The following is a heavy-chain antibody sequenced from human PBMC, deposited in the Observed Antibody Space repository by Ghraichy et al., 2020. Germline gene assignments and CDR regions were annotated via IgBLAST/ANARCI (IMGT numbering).Heavy chain of an antibody. Sequence: GGSLRLSCAASGFIFSHYWIHWVRQAPGEGLVWVSRINPDGRSTSFADPVKGRFSISRDNAKNTVDMHMNTLRAEDTAVYYCVRATAVSFDIWGQGTKVTVSS. CDR3: VRATAVSFDI. CDR2: INPDGRST. D-gene: IGHD1-1*01. CDR1: GFIFSHYW. V-gene: IGHV3-74*01. J-gene: IGHJ3*02.